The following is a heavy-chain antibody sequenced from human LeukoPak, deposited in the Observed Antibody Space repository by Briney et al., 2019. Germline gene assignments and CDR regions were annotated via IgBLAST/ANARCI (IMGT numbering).Heavy chain of an antibody. D-gene: IGHD3-16*01. Sequence: GGSLRLSCAASGFTFSSYWMNWARQAPGKGLEWVASINHNGNVNYYVDSVKGRFTISRDNAKNSLYLQMNSLRAEDTAVYYCARARWGIDYWGQGTLVTVSS. CDR2: INHNGNVN. V-gene: IGHV3-7*01. CDR1: GFTFSSYW. CDR3: ARARWGIDY. J-gene: IGHJ4*02.